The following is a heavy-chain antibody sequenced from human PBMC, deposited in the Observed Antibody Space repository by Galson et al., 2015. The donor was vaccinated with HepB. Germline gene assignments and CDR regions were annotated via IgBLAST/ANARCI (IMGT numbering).Heavy chain of an antibody. CDR2: ISGSGGST. Sequence: SLRLSCAASGFTFSSYAMSWVRQAPGKGLEWVSAISGSGGSTYYADSVKGRFTISRDNAKNSLYLRMNSLRAEDTAVYYCARVGGLLWFGELFSFFDYWGQGTLVTVSS. V-gene: IGHV3-23*01. CDR1: GFTFSSYA. CDR3: ARVGGLLWFGELFSFFDY. J-gene: IGHJ4*02. D-gene: IGHD3-10*01.